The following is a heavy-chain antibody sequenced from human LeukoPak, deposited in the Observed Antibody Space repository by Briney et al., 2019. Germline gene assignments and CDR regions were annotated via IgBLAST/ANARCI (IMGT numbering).Heavy chain of an antibody. V-gene: IGHV3-21*01. J-gene: IGHJ4*02. CDR2: ISSSSSYI. Sequence: GGSLRLSCVVSGFTLSSHSINWVRQAPGKGLEWVSSISSSSSYIYYTDSVKGRFTISRDNAKNSLYLQMNSLRAEDTAVYYCARAPGSYFDYWGQGTLITVSS. CDR1: GFTLSSHS. CDR3: ARAPGSYFDY. D-gene: IGHD1-26*01.